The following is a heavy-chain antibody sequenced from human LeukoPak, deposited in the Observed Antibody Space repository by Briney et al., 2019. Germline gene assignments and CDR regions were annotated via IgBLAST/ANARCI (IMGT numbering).Heavy chain of an antibody. CDR3: ARGKRYNNQSKYRNTYYFDY. J-gene: IGHJ4*02. D-gene: IGHD2/OR15-2a*01. CDR1: GYTFTGYY. CDR2: INPNSGGT. V-gene: IGHV1-2*02. Sequence: ASVKVSCKASGYTFTGYYMHWVRQAPGQGLEWMGWINPNSGGTNYAQKLQGRVTMTRDTSISTAYMELSRLRSDDTAVYYCARGKRYNNQSKYRNTYYFDYWGQGTLVTVSS.